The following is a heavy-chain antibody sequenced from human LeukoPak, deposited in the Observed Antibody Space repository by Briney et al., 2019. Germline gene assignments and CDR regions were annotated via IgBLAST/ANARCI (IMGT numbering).Heavy chain of an antibody. D-gene: IGHD3-9*01. CDR2: MYPNSGGT. J-gene: IGHJ4*02. Sequence: ASVKVSCRASGYTFTGYYIHWLRQAPGQGLEWMGWMYPNSGGTNYAQRFQGRVTMTRDTSISTAYMELSWLSSDDTAVYHCARGDILTGKYFDYWGQGTLVTVSS. V-gene: IGHV1-2*02. CDR1: GYTFTGYY. CDR3: ARGDILTGKYFDY.